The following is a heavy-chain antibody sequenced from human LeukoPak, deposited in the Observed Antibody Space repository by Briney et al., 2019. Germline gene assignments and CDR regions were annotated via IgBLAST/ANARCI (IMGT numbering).Heavy chain of an antibody. CDR2: IYPGDSDT. V-gene: IGHV5-51*01. J-gene: IGHJ3*02. Sequence: GESLKISCKGSGNDFASSWIGWVRQMPGKGLEWMGIIYPGDSDTTYSPSFQGQVTISADKSISTAFEQRASHKTSDTAMYYCARNDAFHIWGQGTMVTVSS. CDR3: ARNDAFHI. CDR1: GNDFASSW.